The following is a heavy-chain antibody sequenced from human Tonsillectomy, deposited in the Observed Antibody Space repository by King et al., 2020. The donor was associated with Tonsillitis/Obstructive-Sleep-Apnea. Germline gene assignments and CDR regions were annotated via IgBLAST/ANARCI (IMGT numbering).Heavy chain of an antibody. J-gene: IGHJ4*01. Sequence: QLVQSGAEVKKPGESLKISCKASGYSFTTFWIGWVRQMPGRGPEYMGIIYPGDSDTRYSPSFQGQVTISADKSISTAYLRWSSLKASDTAMYYCARLFSGEPNVGYFDYWGKGTRVTASS. CDR2: IYPGDSDT. CDR1: GYSFTTFW. V-gene: IGHV5-51*03. CDR3: ARLFSGEPNVGYFDY. D-gene: IGHD4-17*01.